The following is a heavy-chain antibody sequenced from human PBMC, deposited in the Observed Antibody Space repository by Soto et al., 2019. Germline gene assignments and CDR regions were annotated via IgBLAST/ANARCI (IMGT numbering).Heavy chain of an antibody. D-gene: IGHD4-17*01. V-gene: IGHV3-30*18. CDR2: ISYDGSNK. Sequence: GGSLRLSCAASGFTFSSYGMDWVRQAPGKXLEWVAVISYDGSNKYYADSVKGRFTISRDNSKNTLYLQMNSLRAEDTAVYYCAKDRLQRWTSGYYGMDVWGQGTQVTVSS. CDR3: AKDRLQRWTSGYYGMDV. J-gene: IGHJ6*02. CDR1: GFTFSSYG.